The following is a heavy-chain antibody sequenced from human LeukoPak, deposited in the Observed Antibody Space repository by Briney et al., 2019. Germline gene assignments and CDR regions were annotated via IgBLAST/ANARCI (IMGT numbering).Heavy chain of an antibody. CDR2: IYSGGST. J-gene: IGHJ3*02. CDR3: AKDKGESGYYDAFDI. D-gene: IGHD3-22*01. CDR1: GFTVSSNF. Sequence: GGSLRLSCAASGFTVSSNFMSWVRQAPGKGLEWVSVIYSGGSTYYADSVKGRFTISRDYSKNTLYLQMNSLRAEDTAVYYCAKDKGESGYYDAFDIWGQGTMVTVSS. V-gene: IGHV3-53*05.